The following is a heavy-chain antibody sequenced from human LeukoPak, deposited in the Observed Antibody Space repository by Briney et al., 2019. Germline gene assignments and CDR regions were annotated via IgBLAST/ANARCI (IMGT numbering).Heavy chain of an antibody. CDR1: GFTFRNYA. CDR3: ARDMITFGGAFDY. D-gene: IGHD3-16*01. CDR2: ISDGSDST. V-gene: IGHV3-23*01. Sequence: PGGSLRLSCAASGFTFRNYAMNWVRQAPGKGLEWVSAISDGSDSTYYVDSVKGRFTISRDNSKNTLYLQMNSLRAEDTAVYYCARDMITFGGAFDYWGQGTLVTVSS. J-gene: IGHJ4*02.